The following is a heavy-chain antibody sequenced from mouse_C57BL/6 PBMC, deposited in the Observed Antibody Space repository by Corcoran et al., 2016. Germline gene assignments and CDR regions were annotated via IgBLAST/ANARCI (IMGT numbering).Heavy chain of an antibody. J-gene: IGHJ4*01. CDR1: GYTFTSYG. D-gene: IGHD1-1*01. CDR2: IYPRSGNT. V-gene: IGHV1-81*01. Sequence: QVQLQQSGAELARPGASVKLSCKASGYTFTSYGISWVKQRTGQGLEWIGEIYPRSGNTYYNEKFKGKATLTADKSSSTAYMELRSLTSGDSAVYFCAREVLRFYAMDYWGQGTSVTVSS. CDR3: AREVLRFYAMDY.